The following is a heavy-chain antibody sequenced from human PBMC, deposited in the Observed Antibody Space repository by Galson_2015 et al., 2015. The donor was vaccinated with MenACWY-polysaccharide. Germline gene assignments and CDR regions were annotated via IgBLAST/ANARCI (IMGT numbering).Heavy chain of an antibody. J-gene: IGHJ4*02. CDR1: GFTFSTYT. Sequence: SLRLSCAASGFTFSTYTMHWVRQAPGKGLEWVAVISNDGSNKYYADSVKGRFTISRDTSKNTLYLQMNSLRAEDTAVYYCARGGSTYYYGSGAYYKFDSWGQGTLVTVSS. D-gene: IGHD3-10*01. CDR3: ARGGSTYYYGSGAYYKFDS. CDR2: ISNDGSNK. V-gene: IGHV3-30-3*01.